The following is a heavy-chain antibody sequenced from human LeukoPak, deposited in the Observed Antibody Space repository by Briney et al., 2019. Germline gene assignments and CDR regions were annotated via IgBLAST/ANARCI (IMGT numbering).Heavy chain of an antibody. CDR3: ARGLLASGDAFDI. Sequence: EASVKVSCKASGGTFSSYAISWVRQAPGQGLEWMGRIIPILGIANYAQKFQGRVTITADKSTSTAYMELSSLRSGDTAVYYCARGLLASGDAFDIWGQGTMVTASS. V-gene: IGHV1-69*04. CDR1: GGTFSSYA. CDR2: IIPILGIA. J-gene: IGHJ3*02. D-gene: IGHD3-10*01.